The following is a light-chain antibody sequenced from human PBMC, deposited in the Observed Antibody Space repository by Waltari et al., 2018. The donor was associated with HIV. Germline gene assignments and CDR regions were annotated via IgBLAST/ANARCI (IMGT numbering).Light chain of an antibody. CDR3: QQLNSYPRT. CDR2: AAS. Sequence: DVQLTQSPSFLSASVGDIVTITCRASQAIGTSLAWYQQTPGKAPNLLISAASTLQSGIPSRFSGDGSGTEFTLTISSLQAEDFATYYCQQLNSYPRTFGQGTKVDFK. V-gene: IGKV1-9*01. J-gene: IGKJ1*01. CDR1: QAIGTS.